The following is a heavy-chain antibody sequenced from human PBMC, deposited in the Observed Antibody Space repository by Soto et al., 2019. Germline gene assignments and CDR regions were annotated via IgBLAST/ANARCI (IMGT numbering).Heavy chain of an antibody. V-gene: IGHV3-48*01. J-gene: IGHJ6*03. CDR1: GFTFGSYS. CDR3: ARVRTIWTTYYYYYMDV. D-gene: IGHD3-9*01. Sequence: GGSLRLSCAASGFTFGSYSMNWVRQAPGKGLEWVSYISSSSSTIYYADSVKGRFTISRDNAQNSLYLQMNSLRAEDTAVYYCARVRTIWTTYYYYYMDVWGKGTTVTVSS. CDR2: ISSSSSTI.